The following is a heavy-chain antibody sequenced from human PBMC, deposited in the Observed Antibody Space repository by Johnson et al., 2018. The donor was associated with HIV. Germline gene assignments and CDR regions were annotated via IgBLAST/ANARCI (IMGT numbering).Heavy chain of an antibody. Sequence: QVRLVESGGGVVQPGRSLRLSCADSGSTFRNYAMHWVRQAPGKGLEWVAVISYDGSNKFYTDSVKGRFTFSRDNSKNTVYLQMNSLRVDDTALYYCARAPKQGFRDFAGGAFDVWGQGTMVTVSS. D-gene: IGHD2-21*02. CDR3: ARAPKQGFRDFAGGAFDV. V-gene: IGHV3-30*04. CDR1: GSTFRNYA. CDR2: ISYDGSNK. J-gene: IGHJ3*01.